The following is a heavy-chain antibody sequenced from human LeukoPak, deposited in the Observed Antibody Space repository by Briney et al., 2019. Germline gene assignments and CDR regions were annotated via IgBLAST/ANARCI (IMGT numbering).Heavy chain of an antibody. CDR3: ARAGYYYDDNYFDY. J-gene: IGHJ4*02. Sequence: SGTLSLTCTVSGDSISSGGYYWTWIRQHPGKGLEWMAYFYYSGSTYYNPSLKSRVTISVDTSKNQFSLKLSSVTAADTAVYYCARAGYYYDDNYFDYWGQGTLVTVSS. CDR2: FYYSGST. D-gene: IGHD3-22*01. V-gene: IGHV4-30-4*08. CDR1: GDSISSGGYY.